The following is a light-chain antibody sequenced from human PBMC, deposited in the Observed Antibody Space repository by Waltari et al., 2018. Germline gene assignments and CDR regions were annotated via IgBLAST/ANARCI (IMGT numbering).Light chain of an antibody. V-gene: IGKV3-20*01. CDR2: GAS. Sequence: EIVLTQSPGSLSSSPGERVTLSCRASQSVSRALAWYQQKPGQAPRLLLFGASNRATXIXDRFSGSGSETXXSLTIXRLEPEXXXXYYCQHYVRLPATFGRGTKVEIK. CDR3: QHYVRLPAT. CDR1: QSVSRA. J-gene: IGKJ1*01.